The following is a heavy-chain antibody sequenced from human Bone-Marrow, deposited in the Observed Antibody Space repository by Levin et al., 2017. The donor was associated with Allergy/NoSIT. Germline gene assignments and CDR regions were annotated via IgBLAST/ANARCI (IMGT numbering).Heavy chain of an antibody. V-gene: IGHV3-7*01. CDR2: IRQDGSET. CDR1: GFTFNSYW. D-gene: IGHD4-11*01. Sequence: GGSLRLSCAASGFTFNSYWMNWVRQSPGKGLEWVASIRQDGSETHYVDSVKGRFTISRDNAKNSLNLQMSSLRAGDTAVYYCATSPDYTKDGMDVWGQGTTVTVSS. J-gene: IGHJ6*02. CDR3: ATSPDYTKDGMDV.